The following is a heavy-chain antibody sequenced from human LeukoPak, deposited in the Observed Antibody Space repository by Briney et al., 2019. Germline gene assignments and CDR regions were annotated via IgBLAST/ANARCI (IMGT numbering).Heavy chain of an antibody. CDR3: AKGIYSSGWSYFDY. CDR2: LSVSGITT. Sequence: GGSLRLSWAASGFTFSNSAMSWVRQAPGKGLEGVSTLSVSGITTYYADSVKGRFTISRDNSRNTLYLQMNSLRAEDTAVYYCAKGIYSSGWSYFDYWGHGTLVTVSS. V-gene: IGHV3-23*01. CDR1: GFTFSNSA. J-gene: IGHJ4*01. D-gene: IGHD6-19*01.